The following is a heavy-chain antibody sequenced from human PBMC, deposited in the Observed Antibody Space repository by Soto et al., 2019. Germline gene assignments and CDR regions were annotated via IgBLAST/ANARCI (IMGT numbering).Heavy chain of an antibody. CDR1: GFTFSGSA. CDR2: IRSKANSYAT. Sequence: GGSLRLSCAASGFTFSGSAMHGVRQASGKGLEWVGRIRSKANSYATAYAASVKGRFTISRDDSKNTAYLQMNSLKTEDTAVYYCTRRAYYDFWSGFGMDVWGQGTTVTVSS. J-gene: IGHJ6*02. CDR3: TRRAYYDFWSGFGMDV. D-gene: IGHD3-3*01. V-gene: IGHV3-73*01.